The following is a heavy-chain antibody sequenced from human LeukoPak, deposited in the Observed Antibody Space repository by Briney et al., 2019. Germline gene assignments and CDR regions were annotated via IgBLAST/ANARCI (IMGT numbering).Heavy chain of an antibody. CDR3: ARDIRSGWYYFDY. D-gene: IGHD6-19*01. V-gene: IGHV1-46*01. CDR1: GYTFITYY. CDR2: ISPSGGST. Sequence: ASVKVSCKASGYTFITYYIHWVRQAPGQGLEWMGIISPSGGSTTYAQKFQGRVTMTRDTSTSTVYMDLSSLRPEDTAVYYCARDIRSGWYYFDYWGQGTLVTVSS. J-gene: IGHJ4*02.